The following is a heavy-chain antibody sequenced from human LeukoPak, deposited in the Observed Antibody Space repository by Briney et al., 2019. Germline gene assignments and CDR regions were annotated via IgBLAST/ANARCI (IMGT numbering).Heavy chain of an antibody. D-gene: IGHD2-2*01. J-gene: IGHJ6*02. CDR3: AREPLGYCSSTSCYGYYYGMDV. CDR2: IYYSGST. Sequence: SETLSLTCTVSGGSISSGDYYWSWIRQPPGKGLKWIGYIYYSGSTYYNPSLKSRVTISVDTSKNQFSLKLSSVTAADTAVYYCAREPLGYCSSTSCYGYYYGMDVWGQGTTVTVSS. V-gene: IGHV4-30-4*01. CDR1: GGSISSGDYY.